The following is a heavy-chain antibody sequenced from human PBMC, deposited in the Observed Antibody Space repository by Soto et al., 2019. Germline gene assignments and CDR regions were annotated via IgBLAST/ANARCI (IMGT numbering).Heavy chain of an antibody. CDR2: IYHSGST. J-gene: IGHJ4*02. Sequence: TSETLSLTCAVSGGSISSGGYSWSWIRQPPGKGLEWIGYIYHSGSTYYNPSLKSRVTISVDRSKNQFSLKLSSVTAADTAVYYCARDCSSTSCYIDYWGQGTLVTVSS. D-gene: IGHD2-2*02. CDR3: ARDCSSTSCYIDY. V-gene: IGHV4-30-2*01. CDR1: GGSISSGGYS.